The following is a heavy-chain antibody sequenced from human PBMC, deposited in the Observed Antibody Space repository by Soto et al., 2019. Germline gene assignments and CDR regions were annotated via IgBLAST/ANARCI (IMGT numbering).Heavy chain of an antibody. V-gene: IGHV3-30*18. CDR3: AKNEVRGVIGIDY. Sequence: GGSLRLSCAASGFTFSSYGMHWVRQDPGKGLEWVAVISYDGSNKYYADSVKGRFTISRDNSKNTLYLQMNSLRAEDTAVYYCAKNEVRGVIGIDYWGQGILVTVSS. J-gene: IGHJ4*02. CDR1: GFTFSSYG. D-gene: IGHD3-10*01. CDR2: ISYDGSNK.